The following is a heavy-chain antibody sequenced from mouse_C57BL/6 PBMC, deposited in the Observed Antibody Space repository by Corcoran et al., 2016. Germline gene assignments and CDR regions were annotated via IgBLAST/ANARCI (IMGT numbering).Heavy chain of an antibody. J-gene: IGHJ1*03. CDR1: GYTFTDYY. CDR3: ARSGFYWYFDV. CDR2: INPNNGGT. V-gene: IGHV1-26*01. Sequence: EVQLQQSGPKLVKPGASVKISCTASGYTFTDYYMNWVKQSHGKSLKWIGDINPNNGGTAYNQKLKGKATLTVDKSSSTAYMELRSLTSEDSAVYYCARSGFYWYFDVWGTGTTVTVSS.